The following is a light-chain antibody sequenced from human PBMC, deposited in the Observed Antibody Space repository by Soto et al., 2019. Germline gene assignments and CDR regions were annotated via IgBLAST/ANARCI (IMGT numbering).Light chain of an antibody. Sequence: EIVLTQSPATLSVSPGERATLSCRASRSVGSNLAWYQQKPGQAPRLLIYGGSIRATDVPARFSGSGSGTDFTLTISRLEPEDSAVYYCQQYGSSPETFGRGTKVDIK. CDR1: RSVGSN. CDR2: GGS. CDR3: QQYGSSPET. J-gene: IGKJ1*01. V-gene: IGKV3-20*01.